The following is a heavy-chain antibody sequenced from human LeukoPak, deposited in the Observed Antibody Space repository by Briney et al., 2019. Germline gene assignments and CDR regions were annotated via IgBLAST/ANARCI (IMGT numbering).Heavy chain of an antibody. J-gene: IGHJ4*02. Sequence: ASVKVSCKASGYTFTSHDIAWVRQAPGQGLEWMGWVNTDTGDTKFAHNVQGRVTMTTDTSTSTAYMELRSLRSDDTAVYYCARGGGVYDSSGYYDYYFDYWGQGTLVTVSS. CDR3: ARGGGVYDSSGYYDYYFDY. V-gene: IGHV1-18*01. D-gene: IGHD3-22*01. CDR2: VNTDTGDT. CDR1: GYTFTSHD.